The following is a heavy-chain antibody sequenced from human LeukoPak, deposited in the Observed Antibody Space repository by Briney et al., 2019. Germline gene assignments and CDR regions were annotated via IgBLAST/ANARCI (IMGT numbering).Heavy chain of an antibody. CDR1: GFTFSNYW. CDR2: VEKDGSGK. V-gene: IGHV3-7*01. D-gene: IGHD6-13*01. CDR3: AREVATGTGAYNY. J-gene: IGHJ4*02. Sequence: GGSLSLSCAASGFTFSNYWMGWVRQAPGKGLEWVANVEKDGSGKNYVDSVKGRFIISRDNAKNSLYLQMNSLRVEDTAVYFCAREVATGTGAYNYWGQGTLVTVSS.